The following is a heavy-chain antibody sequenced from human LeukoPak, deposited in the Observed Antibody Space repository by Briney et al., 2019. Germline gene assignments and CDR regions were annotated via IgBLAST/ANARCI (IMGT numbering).Heavy chain of an antibody. CDR2: ISGSGGST. CDR3: AKDPGLIVVVQAAGTYFDY. Sequence: GGSLRLSCAASGFTFSSYAMSWVRQAPGKGLEWVSAISGSGGSTYYADSVKGRFTISRDNSKNTLYLQMNSLRAEDTAVYYCAKDPGLIVVVQAAGTYFDYWGQGTLVTVSS. CDR1: GFTFSSYA. V-gene: IGHV3-23*01. D-gene: IGHD2-2*01. J-gene: IGHJ4*02.